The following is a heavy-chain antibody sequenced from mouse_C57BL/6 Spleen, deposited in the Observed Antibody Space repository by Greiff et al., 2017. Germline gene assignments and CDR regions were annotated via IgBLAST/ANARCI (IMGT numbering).Heavy chain of an antibody. CDR3: ARSLYGNYYYAMDY. D-gene: IGHD2-1*01. V-gene: IGHV1-54*01. J-gene: IGHJ4*01. Sequence: QVQLKQSGAELVRPGTSVKVSCKASGYAFTNYLIEWVKQRPGQGLEWIGVINPGSGGTNYNEKFKGKATLTADKSSSTAYMQLSSLTSEDSAVYFCARSLYGNYYYAMDYWGQGTSVTVSS. CDR2: INPGSGGT. CDR1: GYAFTNYL.